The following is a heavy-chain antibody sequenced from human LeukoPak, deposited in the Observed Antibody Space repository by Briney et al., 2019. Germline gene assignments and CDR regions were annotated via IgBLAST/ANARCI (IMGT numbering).Heavy chain of an antibody. D-gene: IGHD1-26*01. V-gene: IGHV3-33*06. Sequence: GRSLRLSCAASGFTFSNYGMHWVRQAPGKGLEWVAVIWSDGSNKHYADSARGRFTISRDNSRNTLYLQMNSLRVEDTAVYYCAKEVGTFTLDYWGQGTLVTVSS. CDR3: AKEVGTFTLDY. CDR2: IWSDGSNK. J-gene: IGHJ4*02. CDR1: GFTFSNYG.